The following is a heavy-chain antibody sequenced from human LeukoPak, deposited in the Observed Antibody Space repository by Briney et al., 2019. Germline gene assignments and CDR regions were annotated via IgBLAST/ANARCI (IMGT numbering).Heavy chain of an antibody. V-gene: IGHV4-34*01. Sequence: SETLSLTCAVYGGSFSGYYWSWIRQPPGKGLEWIGGINHSGSTNYKPSLKSRVTISVDTSKNQFSLKLSSVTAADTAVYYCARGRGSSWGYYYYYYRDVWGKGTTVTVSS. CDR1: GGSFSGYY. D-gene: IGHD6-13*01. J-gene: IGHJ6*03. CDR2: INHSGST. CDR3: ARGRGSSWGYYYYYYRDV.